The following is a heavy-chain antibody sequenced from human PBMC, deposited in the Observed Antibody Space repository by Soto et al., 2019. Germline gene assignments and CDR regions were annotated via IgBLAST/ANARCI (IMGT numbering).Heavy chain of an antibody. CDR2: ISDSGGLT. V-gene: IGHV3-23*01. J-gene: IGHJ3*02. CDR1: GFAFSSHP. D-gene: IGHD6-6*01. CDR3: ARRAFGSSRSFDI. Sequence: GGSLRLSCAASGFAFSSHPMRWVRQAPERGLEWVSGISDSGGLTYNADSVKGRFTISRDNSKNTLYLQMNSLRAEDTALYYCARRAFGSSRSFDIWGQGTMVTVSS.